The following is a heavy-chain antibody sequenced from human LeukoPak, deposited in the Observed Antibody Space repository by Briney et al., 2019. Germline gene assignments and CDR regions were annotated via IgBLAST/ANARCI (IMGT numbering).Heavy chain of an antibody. D-gene: IGHD2-15*01. CDR2: ISYDGSNK. Sequence: PGGSLRLSCAASGFTFSSYAMHWVRQAPGKGLEWVAVISYDGSNKYYADSVKGRFTISRDNSKNTLYLQMNSLRAEDTAVYYCAKDPNTYCSGGSCPNGYWGQGTLVTVSS. V-gene: IGHV3-30-3*01. CDR1: GFTFSSYA. J-gene: IGHJ4*02. CDR3: AKDPNTYCSGGSCPNGY.